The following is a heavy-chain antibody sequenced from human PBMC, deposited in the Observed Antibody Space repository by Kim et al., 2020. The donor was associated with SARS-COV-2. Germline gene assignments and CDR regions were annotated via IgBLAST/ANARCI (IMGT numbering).Heavy chain of an antibody. V-gene: IGHV4-34*01. J-gene: IGHJ5*02. Sequence: SETLSLTCAVYGGSFSGYYWSWIRQPPGKGLEWIGEINHSGSTNYNPSLKSRVTISVDTSKNQFSLKLSSVTAADTAVYYCARKLGVRWSHGGGYNWFDPWGQGTLVTVSS. CDR1: GGSFSGYY. CDR3: ARKLGVRWSHGGGYNWFDP. D-gene: IGHD3-10*01. CDR2: INHSGST.